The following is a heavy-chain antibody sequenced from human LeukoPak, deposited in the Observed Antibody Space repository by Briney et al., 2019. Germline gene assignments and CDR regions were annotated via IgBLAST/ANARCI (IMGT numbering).Heavy chain of an antibody. CDR3: ARHNDYGDYFLDY. D-gene: IGHD4-17*01. V-gene: IGHV3-74*01. CDR2: INSDGRTT. Sequence: GGSLRLSCAASGFTFSSYWMHWVRQAPGKGLVWVSRINSDGRTTSYADSVKGRFTISRDNAKNTLYLQMHSLRAEDTAVYYCARHNDYGDYFLDYWGQGTLVTVSS. CDR1: GFTFSSYW. J-gene: IGHJ4*02.